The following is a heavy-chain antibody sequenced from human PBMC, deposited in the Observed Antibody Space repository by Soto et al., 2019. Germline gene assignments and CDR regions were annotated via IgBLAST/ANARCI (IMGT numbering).Heavy chain of an antibody. CDR1: GFTFRSYW. CDR2: IKQDGSGT. D-gene: IGHD2-2*01. V-gene: IGHV3-7*01. CDR3: ARGRFGYCSSTSCYADELDY. Sequence: GGSLRLSCAASGFTFRSYWMSWVRQAPGKGLEWVANIKQDGSGTYYVDSVKGRFTISRDNAKNTLYLQMNSLRAEDTAVYYCARGRFGYCSSTSCYADELDYWGQGTLVTVSS. J-gene: IGHJ4*02.